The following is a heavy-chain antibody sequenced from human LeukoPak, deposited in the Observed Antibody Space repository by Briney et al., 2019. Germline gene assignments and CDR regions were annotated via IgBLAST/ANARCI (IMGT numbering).Heavy chain of an antibody. CDR2: IKQDGSEK. V-gene: IGHV3-7*03. CDR3: ARGHIDGAFYYYMDV. Sequence: PGGSLRLSCAASGFTFSSYWMSWVRQGPGKGLERVANIKQDGSEKYYVDSVKGRFTISRDNAKNSLYLQMNSLRAEDTAVYYCARGHIDGAFYYYMDVWGKGTTVTVSS. D-gene: IGHD1-26*01. J-gene: IGHJ6*03. CDR1: GFTFSSYW.